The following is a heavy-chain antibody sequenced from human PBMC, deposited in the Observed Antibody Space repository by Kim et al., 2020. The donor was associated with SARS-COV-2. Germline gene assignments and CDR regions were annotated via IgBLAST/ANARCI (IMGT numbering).Heavy chain of an antibody. CDR3: ARDSVVVAARFYYYYYGMDV. V-gene: IGHV4-4*07. Sequence: SETLSLTCTVSGGSISSYYWSWIRQPAGKGLEWIGRIYTSGSTNYNPSLKSRVTMSVDTSKNQFSLKLSSVTAADTAVYYCARDSVVVAARFYYYYYGMDVWGQGTTVTVSS. CDR1: GGSISSYY. CDR2: IYTSGST. J-gene: IGHJ6*02. D-gene: IGHD2-15*01.